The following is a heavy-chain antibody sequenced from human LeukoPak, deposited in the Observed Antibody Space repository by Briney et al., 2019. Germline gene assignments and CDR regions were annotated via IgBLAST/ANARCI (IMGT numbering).Heavy chain of an antibody. J-gene: IGHJ1*01. CDR3: ARERNWNYGVYFRH. Sequence: RPGGSLRLSCAASGFTFDDYGMSWVRQAPGKGLEWVSGINWNGGSTGYADSVKGRFTISRDNAKNSLYLQMNSLRAEDTALYYCARERNWNYGVYFRHWGQGTLVTVSS. CDR1: GFTFDDYG. D-gene: IGHD1-7*01. CDR2: INWNGGST. V-gene: IGHV3-20*04.